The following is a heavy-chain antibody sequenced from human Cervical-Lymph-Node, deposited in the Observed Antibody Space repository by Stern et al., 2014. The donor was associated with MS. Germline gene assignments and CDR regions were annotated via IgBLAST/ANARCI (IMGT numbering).Heavy chain of an antibody. V-gene: IGHV1-69*01. CDR3: ASIMDTPLASDY. Sequence: QLVQSGAEVKKPGSSVKVSCKASGGTFSSYGISWVRQAPGQGLEWMGGIIPMIGTPNYAQKFQGRVKIIADESRSTSSMELSSLRSEDTAVYYCASIMDTPLASDYWGQGTLVTVSS. CDR1: GGTFSSYG. CDR2: IIPMIGTP. J-gene: IGHJ4*02. D-gene: IGHD2-8*01.